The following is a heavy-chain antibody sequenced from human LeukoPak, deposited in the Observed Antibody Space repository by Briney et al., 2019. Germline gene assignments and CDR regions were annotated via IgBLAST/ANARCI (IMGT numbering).Heavy chain of an antibody. D-gene: IGHD1-26*01. J-gene: IGHJ6*03. V-gene: IGHV4-59*01. CDR3: ARSGSRSRYYYYMDV. CDR2: IYYSGST. CDR1: GGSISSYY. Sequence: SETLSLTCTVSGGSISSYYWSWIRQPPGKGLEWLGYIYYSGSTNYNPSLKSRVTISVDTSKNQFSLKLSSVTAADTAVYYCARSGSRSRYYYYMDVWGKGTTVTISS.